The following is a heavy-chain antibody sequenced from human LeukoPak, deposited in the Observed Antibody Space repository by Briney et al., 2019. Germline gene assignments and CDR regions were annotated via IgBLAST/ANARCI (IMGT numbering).Heavy chain of an antibody. CDR2: IYYSGST. CDR3: AGKKGTMVFFDY. CDR1: GGSISSYY. J-gene: IGHJ4*02. V-gene: IGHV4-59*01. Sequence: PSETLSLTCTVSGGSISSYYWSWIRQPPGKGLEWIGYIYYSGSTNYNPSIKSRVTISVDTSKNQFSLKLSSVTAADTAVYYCAGKKGTMVFFDYWGQGTLVTVSS. D-gene: IGHD4/OR15-4a*01.